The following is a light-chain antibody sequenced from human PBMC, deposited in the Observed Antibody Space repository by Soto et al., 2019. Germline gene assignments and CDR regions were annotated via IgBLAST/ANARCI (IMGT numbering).Light chain of an antibody. Sequence: ERVMTQSPSTLSVSTGERATLPCRASQSISSNLAWYQQKPGQAPRLLIYAASTRATGIPARFSGSGSGTEITLTISSLQSEDFAVYYCQQYNNLPQITFGQGTKVAI. CDR3: QQYNNLPQIT. CDR1: QSISSN. J-gene: IGKJ1*01. V-gene: IGKV3-15*01. CDR2: AAS.